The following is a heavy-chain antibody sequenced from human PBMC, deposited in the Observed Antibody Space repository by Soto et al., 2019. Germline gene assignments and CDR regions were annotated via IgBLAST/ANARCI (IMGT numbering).Heavy chain of an antibody. CDR2: INPNSGGT. CDR1: GYTFTGYY. J-gene: IGHJ6*02. D-gene: IGHD3-9*01. Sequence: GASVKVSCKASGYTFTGYYMHWVRQAPGQGLEWMGWINPNSGGTNYAQKFQGWVTMTRDTSISTAYMELSRLRSDDTAVYYCARGTYDILTGPPPPSNGMDVWGQGTTVTVSS. V-gene: IGHV1-2*04. CDR3: ARGTYDILTGPPPPSNGMDV.